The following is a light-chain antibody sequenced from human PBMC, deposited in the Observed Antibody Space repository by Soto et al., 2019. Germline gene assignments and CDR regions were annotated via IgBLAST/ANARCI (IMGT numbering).Light chain of an antibody. CDR2: GAS. J-gene: IGKJ4*01. CDR1: QSVSSSY. CDR3: QQYGRSPA. Sequence: EIVLTQSPGTLSLSPGERATLSCRASQSVSSSYLAWYQQKPGQAPRLLIYGASSSATGIPDRFSGSGSETDFTLTISRLEPEDFAGYYCQQYGRSPAFGGGTKVEIK. V-gene: IGKV3-20*01.